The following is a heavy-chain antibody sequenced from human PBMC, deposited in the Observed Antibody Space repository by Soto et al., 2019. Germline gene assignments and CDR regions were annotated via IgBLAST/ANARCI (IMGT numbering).Heavy chain of an antibody. CDR3: AREGMRDIAASGVSYYGMGV. D-gene: IGHD6-13*01. CDR1: GGTFSSYA. Sequence: SVKVSCKASGGTFSSYAIRWVRQAPGQGLEWMGGIIPIFGTANYAQKFQGRVTITADESTSTAYMELSSLRSEDTAVYYCAREGMRDIAASGVSYYGMGVWGQGTTVTVSS. J-gene: IGHJ6*02. V-gene: IGHV1-69*13. CDR2: IIPIFGTA.